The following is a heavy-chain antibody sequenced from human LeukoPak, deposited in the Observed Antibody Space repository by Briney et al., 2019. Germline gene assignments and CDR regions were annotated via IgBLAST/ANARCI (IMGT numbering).Heavy chain of an antibody. Sequence: PSETLSLTCAVYGGSFSGYYWSWIRQPPGKGLEWIGEINHSGSTNYNPSLKSRVTISVDTSKNQFSLKLSSVTAADTAVYYCAREVDGDCSSTSCYRNAFDIWGQGTMVTVSS. J-gene: IGHJ3*02. V-gene: IGHV4-34*01. D-gene: IGHD2-2*02. CDR1: GGSFSGYY. CDR2: INHSGST. CDR3: AREVDGDCSSTSCYRNAFDI.